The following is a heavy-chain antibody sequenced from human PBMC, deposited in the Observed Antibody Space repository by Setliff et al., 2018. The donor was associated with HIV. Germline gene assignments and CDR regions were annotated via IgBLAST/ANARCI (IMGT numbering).Heavy chain of an antibody. V-gene: IGHV4-59*08. D-gene: IGHD3-10*01. Sequence: SETLSLTCTVSGGSISSYYWNWIRQPPGKGLEWIGNIYHTGSISYNPSLKSRVTISVDMSKNHFSLKLSSVTAADTAVYYCARSHYGMMGNWYFDLWGRGTLVTVSS. CDR1: GGSISSYY. CDR2: IYHTGSI. J-gene: IGHJ2*01. CDR3: ARSHYGMMGNWYFDL.